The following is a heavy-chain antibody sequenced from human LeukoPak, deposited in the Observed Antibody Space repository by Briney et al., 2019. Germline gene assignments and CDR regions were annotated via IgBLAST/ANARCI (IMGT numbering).Heavy chain of an antibody. CDR2: IYNDETT. D-gene: IGHD2-15*01. J-gene: IGHJ4*02. Sequence: GGSLRLSCAPSGFAISGNHMSWVRQAPGKGLEWVSIIYNDETTHYADSVKGRFTISRDTSKNTLYLQMNGLRAEDTAVYYCVALYDSWGQGTLVTVSS. CDR3: VALYDS. CDR1: GFAISGNH. V-gene: IGHV3-66*01.